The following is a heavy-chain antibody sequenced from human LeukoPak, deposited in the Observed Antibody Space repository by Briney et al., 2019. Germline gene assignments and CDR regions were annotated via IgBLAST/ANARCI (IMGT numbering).Heavy chain of an antibody. CDR1: GGFSSFYY. D-gene: IGHD2-15*01. J-gene: IGHJ4*02. V-gene: IGHV4-4*09. CDR3: ARPGQSSWWVYFNY. Sequence: SETLSLTCTVSGGFSSFYYWTWIRQPPGKGLEWIGNIHTSGSTDYSPSLKGRVTMSIDTSKNQFSLRLSSVTAADTAVYYCARPGQSSWWVYFNYWGQGTLVAVSS. CDR2: IHTSGST.